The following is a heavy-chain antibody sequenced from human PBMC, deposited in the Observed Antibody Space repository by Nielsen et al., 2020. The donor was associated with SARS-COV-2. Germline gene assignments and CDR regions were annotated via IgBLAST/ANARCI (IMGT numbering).Heavy chain of an antibody. V-gene: IGHV1-18*04. Sequence: ASVKVSCKASGYTFTSCGISWVRQAPGQGLEWMGWISAYNGNTNYAQKLQGRVTMTTDTSTSTAYMELRSLRSDDTAVYYCARDGITMVRGVIQYYYYYYMDVWGKGTTVTVSS. D-gene: IGHD3-10*01. CDR1: GYTFTSCG. J-gene: IGHJ6*03. CDR2: ISAYNGNT. CDR3: ARDGITMVRGVIQYYYYYYMDV.